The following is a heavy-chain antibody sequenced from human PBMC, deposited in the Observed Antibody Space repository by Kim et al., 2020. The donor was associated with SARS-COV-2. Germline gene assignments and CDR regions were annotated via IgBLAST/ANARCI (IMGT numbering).Heavy chain of an antibody. Sequence: SVKVSCKASGGTFSSYTISWVRQAPGQGLEWMGRLIPILGIANYAQKFQGRVTITADKSTSTAYMELSSLRSEDTAVYYCARGATFASYPYGMDVWGQGTTVTVSS. CDR3: ARGATFASYPYGMDV. D-gene: IGHD3-10*01. CDR1: GGTFSSYT. CDR2: LIPILGIA. V-gene: IGHV1-69*02. J-gene: IGHJ6*02.